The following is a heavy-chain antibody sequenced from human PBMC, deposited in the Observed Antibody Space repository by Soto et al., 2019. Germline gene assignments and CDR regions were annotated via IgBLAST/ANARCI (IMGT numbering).Heavy chain of an antibody. D-gene: IGHD6-6*01. J-gene: IGHJ6*03. CDR1: GGSISSGGYY. V-gene: IGHV4-31*03. CDR3: ARDSPLGPPSSYYSYYMDV. CDR2: IYYSGST. Sequence: SETLSLTCTVSGGSISSGGYYWSWIRQHPGKGLEWIGYIYYSGSTYYNPSLKSRVTISVDTSKNQFSLKLSSVTAADTAVYYCARDSPLGPPSSYYSYYMDVWGKGTTLTVSS.